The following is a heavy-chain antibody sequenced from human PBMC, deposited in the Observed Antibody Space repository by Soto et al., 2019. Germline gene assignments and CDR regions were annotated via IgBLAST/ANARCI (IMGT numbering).Heavy chain of an antibody. CDR1: GDSFNDYY. CDR3: ARESGGATATLDYYHFHLAV. CDR2: INPNGGAT. Sequence: ASVKVSCKTSGDSFNDYYIHWVRQAPGQGLEWMGWINPNGGATKYAQKFQGRVTVTRDTSIRTVYMELSSLRSDDTAVYYCARESGGATATLDYYHFHLAVWGKGTTVTVSS. D-gene: IGHD5-12*01. V-gene: IGHV1-2*02. J-gene: IGHJ6*03.